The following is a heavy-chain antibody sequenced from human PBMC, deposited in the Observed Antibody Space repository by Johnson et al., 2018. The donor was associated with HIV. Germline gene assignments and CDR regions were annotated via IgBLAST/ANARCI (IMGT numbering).Heavy chain of an antibody. V-gene: IGHV3-30*04. J-gene: IGHJ3*02. CDR2: ISSDGSNK. CDR1: AFTFSSYA. CDR3: ARDRWLQLGAFDI. D-gene: IGHD5-24*01. Sequence: QVQLVESGGGVVQPGRSLRLSCAASAFTFSSYAIHWVRQAPGKGLEWVAVISSDGSNKYYAASVKGRFTISSDNSKNTLYLQMNSLRAEDTAGYYCARDRWLQLGAFDIWGQGTLVTVSS.